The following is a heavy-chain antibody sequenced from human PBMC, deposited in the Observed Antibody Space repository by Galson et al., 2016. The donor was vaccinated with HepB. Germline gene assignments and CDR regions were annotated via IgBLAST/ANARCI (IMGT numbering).Heavy chain of an antibody. CDR3: VRGFTQAFDS. J-gene: IGHJ4*02. V-gene: IGHV3-74*01. CDR1: GFTFSSYW. Sequence: SLRLSCAASGFTFSSYWMHWVRQALGKGLVWVSRINSDGSVTSYADSVKGRFTISRDSARATLFLQMNTLKAEDTAVYYCVRGFTQAFDSWGQGTLSPSPQ. D-gene: IGHD3-3*01. CDR2: INSDGSVT.